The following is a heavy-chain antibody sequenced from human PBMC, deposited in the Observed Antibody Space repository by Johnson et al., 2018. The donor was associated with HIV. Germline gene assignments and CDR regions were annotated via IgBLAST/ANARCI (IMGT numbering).Heavy chain of an antibody. D-gene: IGHD3-22*01. Sequence: VQLVESGGGLVQPGGSLRLSCAASGFTFSSYDMHWVRQATGKGLEWVSAIGTAGDTYYPGSVKGRFTISRDKSKNTLDLQMNSLRAEDTAVYYCARSSGYYGTDAFDIWGQGTMVTVSS. J-gene: IGHJ3*02. CDR3: ARSSGYYGTDAFDI. CDR2: IGTAGDT. CDR1: GFTFSSYD. V-gene: IGHV3-13*01.